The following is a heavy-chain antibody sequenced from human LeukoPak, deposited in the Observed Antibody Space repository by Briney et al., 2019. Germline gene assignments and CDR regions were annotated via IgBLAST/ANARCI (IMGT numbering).Heavy chain of an antibody. CDR2: ISAYNGNT. V-gene: IGHV1-18*01. D-gene: IGHD5-18*01. J-gene: IGHJ4*02. CDR3: ARDRWGYSYGGY. CDR1: GYTFTSYG. Sequence: ASVKVSCKASGYTFTSYGISWVRQAPGQGLEWMGWISAYNGNTNYAQKLQGRVTMTTDTSTSTAYMELRSLRAEDTAVYYCARDRWGYSYGGYWGQGTLVTVSS.